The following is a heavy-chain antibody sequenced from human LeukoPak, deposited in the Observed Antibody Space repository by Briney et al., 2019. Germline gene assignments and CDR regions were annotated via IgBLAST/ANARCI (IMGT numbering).Heavy chain of an antibody. CDR3: ASSPYYYDST. Sequence: GGSLRLSCAASGFTYSSYWMSLVRQAAGKGLEWVANIKQDGSEKHYVDSVKGRFTISRDNAKNSLYLQMNSLRAEDTAVYYCASSPYYYDSTWGQGTLVTVSS. D-gene: IGHD3-22*01. J-gene: IGHJ5*02. CDR1: GFTYSSYW. CDR2: IKQDGSEK. V-gene: IGHV3-7*01.